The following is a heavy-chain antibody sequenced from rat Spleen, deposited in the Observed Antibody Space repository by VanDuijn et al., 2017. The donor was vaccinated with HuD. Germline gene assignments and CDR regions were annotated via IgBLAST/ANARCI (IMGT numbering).Heavy chain of an antibody. CDR1: GFTLSNYG. CDR2: INYDGSST. V-gene: IGHV5-19*01. D-gene: IGHD1-10*01. J-gene: IGHJ2*01. Sequence: EVQLVESGGGLVQPGRSLKLSCAASGFTLSNYGMHWIRQAPTKGLEWVASINYDGSSTYYRDSVKGRFTLSRDNAKSTPYLRMDSLRSEDTATYYCARRGYNNYFFDYWGQGVMVTVSA. CDR3: ARRGYNNYFFDY.